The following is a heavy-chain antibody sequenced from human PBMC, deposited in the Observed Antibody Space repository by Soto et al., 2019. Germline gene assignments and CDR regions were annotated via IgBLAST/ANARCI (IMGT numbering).Heavy chain of an antibody. D-gene: IGHD3-16*02. CDR1: VVSVGSDAYY. V-gene: IGHV4-31*11. CDR2: VSHRGNT. CDR3: ARYRFTDAWSKFDY. Sequence: SETLCVICALSVVSVGSDAYYWSWIRQHPGKGLEWVGFVSHRGNTYYNPSLKSRLTLSVDMSKNQFFLHLTSVTAADTAVYFCARYRFTDAWSKFDYWGQGTLVTVSS. J-gene: IGHJ4*02.